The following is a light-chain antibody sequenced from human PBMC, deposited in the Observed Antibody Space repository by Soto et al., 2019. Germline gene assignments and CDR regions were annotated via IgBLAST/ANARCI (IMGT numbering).Light chain of an antibody. V-gene: IGLV2-14*01. CDR3: SSYSSSSTLGV. CDR1: RSDIGIFNY. Sequence: QPVLTQPASVSGSPGQSITISCSGTRSDIGIFNYVSWYQQHPGKAPKLIIYEVTNRPSGVSDRFSGSKSGNTASLNISGLQADDEADYYCSSYSSSSTLGVFGGGTKLTVL. J-gene: IGLJ3*02. CDR2: EVT.